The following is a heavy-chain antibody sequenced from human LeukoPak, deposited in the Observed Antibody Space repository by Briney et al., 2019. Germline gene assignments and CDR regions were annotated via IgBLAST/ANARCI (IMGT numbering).Heavy chain of an antibody. V-gene: IGHV3-7*04. Sequence: GGSLRLSCAASGVTFSNYWMTWVRQAPGKGLEWVANINQDGSEKYYVDSVKGRFTISRDNTKNSLYLQMNSLRAEDTAVYYCARGTTVTPHPIPFDYWGQGTLVTVSS. CDR3: ARGTTVTPHPIPFDY. CDR2: INQDGSEK. J-gene: IGHJ4*02. D-gene: IGHD4-17*01. CDR1: GVTFSNYW.